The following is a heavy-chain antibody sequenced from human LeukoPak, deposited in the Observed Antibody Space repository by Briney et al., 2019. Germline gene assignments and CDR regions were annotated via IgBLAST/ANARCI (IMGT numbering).Heavy chain of an antibody. J-gene: IGHJ6*03. D-gene: IGHD3-22*01. CDR1: GGSFSGYY. V-gene: IGHV4-34*01. Sequence: KPSETLSLTCAVYGGSFSGYYWSWIRQPPGKGLEWIGEINHSGSTNYNPSLKSRVTISVDTSKNQFSLKLSSVTAADTAVYYCARGVYCYDSSGYYSPYYYYYYMDVWGKGTTVTVSS. CDR3: ARGVYCYDSSGYYSPYYYYYYMDV. CDR2: INHSGST.